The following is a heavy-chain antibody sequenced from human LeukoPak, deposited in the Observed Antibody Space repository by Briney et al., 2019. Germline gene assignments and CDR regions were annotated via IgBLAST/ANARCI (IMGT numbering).Heavy chain of an antibody. CDR3: ARDLDVWFGELLPSPPPAY. Sequence: GGSLRLSCAASGFTFSSYRMNWVRRAPGKGLEWVSSISSSSSYIYYADSVKGRFTISRDNAKNSLYLQMNSLRAEDTAVYYCARDLDVWFGELLPSPPPAYWGQGTLVTVSS. J-gene: IGHJ4*02. CDR2: ISSSSSYI. V-gene: IGHV3-21*01. D-gene: IGHD3-10*01. CDR1: GFTFSSYR.